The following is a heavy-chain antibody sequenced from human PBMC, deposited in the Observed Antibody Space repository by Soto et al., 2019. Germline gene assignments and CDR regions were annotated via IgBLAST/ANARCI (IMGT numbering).Heavy chain of an antibody. CDR3: AIDDILTAYYWFDY. Sequence: GASVKVSCKASGYTFTSYGISWVRQAPGQGLEWMGWISAYNGNTNYAQKLQGRVTMTTDTSTSTAYMELRSLRSDDTTVYYCAIDDILTAYYWFDYWGQGTLVTLAS. V-gene: IGHV1-18*01. CDR2: ISAYNGNT. CDR1: GYTFTSYG. J-gene: IGHJ4*02. D-gene: IGHD3-9*01.